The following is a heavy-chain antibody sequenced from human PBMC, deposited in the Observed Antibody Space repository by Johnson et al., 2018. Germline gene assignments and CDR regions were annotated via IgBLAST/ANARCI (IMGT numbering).Heavy chain of an antibody. V-gene: IGHV5-51*03. D-gene: IGHD2-15*01. CDR2: IYPGDSDT. CDR3: AGTPQRTLDYYYYYMDV. J-gene: IGHJ6*03. CDR1: GYSFTSYW. Sequence: VQLVESGAEVKKPGESLKISCKGSGYSFTSYWIGWVRQMPGKGLEWMGIIYPGDSDTRYSPSFQGQVTISAATSISTAYLQWSSLKASDTAMYYCAGTPQRTLDYYYYYMDVWGKGTTVTVS.